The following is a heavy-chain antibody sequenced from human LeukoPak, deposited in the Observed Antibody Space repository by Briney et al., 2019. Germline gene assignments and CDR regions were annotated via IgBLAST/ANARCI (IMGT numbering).Heavy chain of an antibody. V-gene: IGHV3-13*04. CDR3: VRLREAAFDI. CDR1: GFTFSTSD. D-gene: IGHD3-10*01. Sequence: GGSLRLSCAASGFTFSTSDMHWVRQATGKGLEWVSAIGTAGDTYYPGSVKGRFTISRENAKNSLYLQMNSLRAGDTAVYYCVRLREAAFDIRGQGTMVTVSS. CDR2: IGTAGDT. J-gene: IGHJ3*02.